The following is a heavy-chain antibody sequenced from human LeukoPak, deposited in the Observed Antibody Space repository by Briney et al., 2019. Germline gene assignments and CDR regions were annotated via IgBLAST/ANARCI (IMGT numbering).Heavy chain of an antibody. CDR3: ARLVSYYDTTSRYYFDY. J-gene: IGHJ4*02. Sequence: SETLSLTCTVSGGSISGSDYYWGWIRQPPGKGLEWIASIYYSGSAYYNPSLKSRVTISVDTSKNQFSLRLSSVTAADTSVYYCARLVSYYDTTSRYYFDYWGQGTLVTVSS. CDR1: GGSISGSDYY. D-gene: IGHD3-22*01. CDR2: IYYSGSA. V-gene: IGHV4-39*01.